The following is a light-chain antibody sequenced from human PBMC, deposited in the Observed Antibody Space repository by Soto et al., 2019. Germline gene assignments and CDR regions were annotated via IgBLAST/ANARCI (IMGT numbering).Light chain of an antibody. CDR2: AAS. J-gene: IGKJ1*01. CDR1: QSISSY. CDR3: QQSYSTPWT. Sequence: DIQMTQSPSSLSASVGDRVTITCRASQSISSYLNWYQQKPGKAPKLLIYAASSLQSGVPSRFSGSGSGTDFTLTIIILQPEDFATYYCQQSYSTPWTFGQGTKVEIK. V-gene: IGKV1-39*01.